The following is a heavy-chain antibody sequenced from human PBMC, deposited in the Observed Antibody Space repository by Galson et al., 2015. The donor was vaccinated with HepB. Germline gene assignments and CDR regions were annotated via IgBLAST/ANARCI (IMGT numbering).Heavy chain of an antibody. D-gene: IGHD6-19*01. V-gene: IGHV1-3*01. CDR2: INDANGHT. CDR3: ARGSGRVDS. CDR1: GFTFNTYV. J-gene: IGHJ4*02. Sequence: SVKLSCKASGFTFNTYVIHWVRQAPGQGLEWMWWINDANGHTEYSQKFPDRVSMGSDGPADTAYIDLGSLGSEDTAKYFHARGSGRVDSWGQGTLVTVSS.